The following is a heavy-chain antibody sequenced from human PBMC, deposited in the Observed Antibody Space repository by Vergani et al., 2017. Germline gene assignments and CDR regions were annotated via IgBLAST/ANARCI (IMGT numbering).Heavy chain of an antibody. D-gene: IGHD4-17*01. CDR3: AKRGDYGDYLGY. CDR1: GFTFSNND. J-gene: IGHJ4*02. V-gene: IGHV3-30*02. CDR2: TRYDGCNK. Sequence: QVQLVESGGGVVQPGGSLTLSCAASGFTFSNNDMQWVRQAPGKGLEWVALTRYDGCNKSYADSVKGRFTISRDNSKKMLYLQMNSLRTEDTAVYYCAKRGDYGDYLGYWGQGTLVIVSS.